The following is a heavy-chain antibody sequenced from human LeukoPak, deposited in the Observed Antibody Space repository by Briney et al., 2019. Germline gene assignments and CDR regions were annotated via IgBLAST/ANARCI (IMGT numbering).Heavy chain of an antibody. Sequence: GGSLRLSCAASGFTFSDHYMDWVRQAPGEGLEWVARTRDKANSYTTEYAASVKGRFTISRDDSKNSLYLQMNSLRTEDTAVYFCARGSTGRPSVFDYWGQGTLVTV. CDR3: ARGSTGRPSVFDY. J-gene: IGHJ4*02. CDR2: TRDKANSYTT. D-gene: IGHD1-14*01. CDR1: GFTFSDHY. V-gene: IGHV3-72*01.